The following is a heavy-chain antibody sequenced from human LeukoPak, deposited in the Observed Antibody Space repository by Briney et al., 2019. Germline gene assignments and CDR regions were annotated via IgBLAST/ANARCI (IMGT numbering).Heavy chain of an antibody. J-gene: IGHJ4*02. V-gene: IGHV4-34*01. CDR1: GFTVSSNY. CDR2: INHSGST. CDR3: ARAPDYYDSSGYYQQAYYFDY. Sequence: GSLRLSCAASGFTVSSNYMSWVRQPPGKGLEWIGEINHSGSTNYNPSLKSRVTISVDTSKNQFSLKLSSVTAADTAVYYCARAPDYYDSSGYYQQAYYFDYWGQGTLVTVSS. D-gene: IGHD3-22*01.